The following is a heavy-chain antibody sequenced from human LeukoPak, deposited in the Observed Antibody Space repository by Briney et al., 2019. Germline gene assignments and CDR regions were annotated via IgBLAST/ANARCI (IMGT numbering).Heavy chain of an antibody. CDR1: GDSISIYY. CDR2: IYDSGST. J-gene: IGHJ4*02. Sequence: SETLSLTCSVSGDSISIYYWSWIRQPPGKALEWIGYIYDSGSTNYNPSLKSRVTISVDTSKNQFSLKLRSVTAADTAVYYCARDRSSGSYRYFDYWGQGTLVTVSS. CDR3: ARDRSSGSYRYFDY. D-gene: IGHD3-16*02. V-gene: IGHV4-59*01.